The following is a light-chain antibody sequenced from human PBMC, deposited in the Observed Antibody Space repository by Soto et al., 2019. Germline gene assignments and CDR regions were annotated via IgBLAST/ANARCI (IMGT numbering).Light chain of an antibody. V-gene: IGKV3-20*01. CDR2: GVS. Sequence: EIVLTQSTGTLSLSPGERATLSCRASQSISNNYLAWYQQRPGQAPRLLIYGVSSRATGIADRFSGSGSGTDFTLTISRLDPEDFAMNYCKQSTPLGQGTRMEI. CDR1: QSISNNY. CDR3: KQSTP. J-gene: IGKJ1*01.